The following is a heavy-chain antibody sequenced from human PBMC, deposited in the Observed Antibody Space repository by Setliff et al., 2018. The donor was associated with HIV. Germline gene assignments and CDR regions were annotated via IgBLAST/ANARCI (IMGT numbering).Heavy chain of an antibody. Sequence: PSETLSLTCTVTGGSISSGGFYWTWIRQHPGKGLEWIGYIYNTGSTYHSPSLESRVTISVDTSKNQFSLKLSSVTAADTAVYYCAVLTHYYGSGSSGPTDYYYYMDVWGKGTTVTVSS. J-gene: IGHJ6*03. D-gene: IGHD3-10*01. CDR1: GGSISSGGFY. CDR2: IYNTGST. V-gene: IGHV4-30-4*08. CDR3: AVLTHYYGSGSSGPTDYYYYMDV.